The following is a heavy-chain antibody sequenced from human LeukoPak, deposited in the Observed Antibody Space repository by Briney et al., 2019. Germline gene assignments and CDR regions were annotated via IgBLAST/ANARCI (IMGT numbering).Heavy chain of an antibody. CDR1: GFTFSNYA. J-gene: IGHJ4*02. D-gene: IGHD5-18*01. Sequence: GGSLRLSCAASGFTFSNYAINWVRQAPGKGLEWISTISSSGVTTYYADSVKGRFTISRDNSKNTLYLQMNSLRGEDTAVYYCAKAPANYVDTAMGTFDYWGQGTLVTVSS. CDR2: ISSSGVTT. V-gene: IGHV3-23*01. CDR3: AKAPANYVDTAMGTFDY.